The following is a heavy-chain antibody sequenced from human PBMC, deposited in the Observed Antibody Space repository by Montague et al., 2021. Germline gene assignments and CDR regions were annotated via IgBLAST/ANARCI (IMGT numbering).Heavy chain of an antibody. CDR3: AREWGAFDS. J-gene: IGHJ4*02. D-gene: IGHD3-16*01. V-gene: IGHV4-59*01. CDR2: IYYNGNT. Sequence: SETLSLTCTVSGGAISSFYWHWIRHSSGKGLEWIGEIYYNGNTKYDPSLKSRVTMSVDTSKNQFSLRLSSVTVADTAVYYCAREWGAFDSWGQGTLVTVSS. CDR1: GGAISSFY.